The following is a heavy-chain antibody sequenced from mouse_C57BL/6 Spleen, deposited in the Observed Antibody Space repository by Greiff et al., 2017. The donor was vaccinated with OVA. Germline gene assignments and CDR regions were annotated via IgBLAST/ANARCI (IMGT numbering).Heavy chain of an antibody. J-gene: IGHJ3*01. V-gene: IGHV1-64*01. CDR3: AREGTGTREFAY. CDR1: GYTFTSYW. D-gene: IGHD4-1*01. Sequence: VQLQQPGAELVKPGASVKLSCKASGYTFTSYWMHWVKQRPGQGLEWIGMIHPNSGSTNYNEKFKSKATLTVDKSSSTAYMQLSSLTSEDSAVYYCAREGTGTREFAYWGQGTLVTVSA. CDR2: IHPNSGST.